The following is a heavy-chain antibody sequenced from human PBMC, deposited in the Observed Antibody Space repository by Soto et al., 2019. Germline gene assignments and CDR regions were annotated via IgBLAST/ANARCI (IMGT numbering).Heavy chain of an antibody. Sequence: PGGSLRLSCAASGFTFSSYAMHWVRQAPGKGLEWVAVISYDGSNKYYADSVKGRFTISRDNAKNSLYLQMNSLRAEDTAVYYCARDQGKQWLVQGAFDIWGQGTMVTVSS. D-gene: IGHD6-19*01. CDR1: GFTFSSYA. V-gene: IGHV3-30-3*01. CDR3: ARDQGKQWLVQGAFDI. J-gene: IGHJ3*02. CDR2: ISYDGSNK.